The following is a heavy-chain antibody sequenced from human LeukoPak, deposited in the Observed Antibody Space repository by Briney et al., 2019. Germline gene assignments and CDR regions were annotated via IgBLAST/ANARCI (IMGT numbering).Heavy chain of an antibody. V-gene: IGHV1-2*02. D-gene: IGHD2-2*01. CDR3: ARGLDCSSTSCYSVGWFDP. CDR1: GYTFTGYY. CDR2: INPNSGGT. Sequence: ASVKVSCKASGYTFTGYYMHWVRQAPGQGLEWMGWINPNSGGTNYAQRFQGRVTMTRDTSISTAYMELSRLRSDDTAVYYCARGLDCSSTSCYSVGWFDPWGQGTLVTVSS. J-gene: IGHJ5*02.